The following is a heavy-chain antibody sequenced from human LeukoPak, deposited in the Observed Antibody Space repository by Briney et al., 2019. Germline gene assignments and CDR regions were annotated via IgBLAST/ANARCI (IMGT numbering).Heavy chain of an antibody. CDR2: ISSSSSHT. J-gene: IGHJ4*02. Sequence: GGSLRLSCVGSGFTFSNYSMNWVRQAPGKGLEWVSSISSSSSHTYYADSVKGRFTISRDNAKNAVYLQMNSLTADDTAVYYCAKLILISADDWGQGTLVSVSS. CDR3: AKLILISADD. V-gene: IGHV3-21*01. CDR1: GFTFSNYS. D-gene: IGHD3-22*01.